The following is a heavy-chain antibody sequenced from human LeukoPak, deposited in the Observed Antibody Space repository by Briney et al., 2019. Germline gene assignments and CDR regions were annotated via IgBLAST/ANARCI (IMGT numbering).Heavy chain of an antibody. V-gene: IGHV3-23*01. J-gene: IGHJ6*02. Sequence: GGSLRLSCAASGFTFSSYAMHWVRQAPGKGLEWVSAISGSGGSTYYADSVKGRFTISRDNSKNTLYLQMNSLRAEDTAVYYCAKERTPYYYYGMDVWGQGTTVTVSS. CDR2: ISGSGGST. CDR1: GFTFSSYA. D-gene: IGHD2-2*01. CDR3: AKERTPYYYYGMDV.